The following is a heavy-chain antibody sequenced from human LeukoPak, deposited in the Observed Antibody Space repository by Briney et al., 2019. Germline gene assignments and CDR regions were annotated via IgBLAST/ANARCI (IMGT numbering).Heavy chain of an antibody. CDR2: ISSSSSYI. D-gene: IGHD2-21*02. J-gene: IGHJ4*02. CDR1: GFTFSSYS. V-gene: IGHV3-21*01. CDR3: AKDPYVVVTANQVDY. Sequence: PGGSLRLSCAASGFTFSSYSMNWVRQAPGKGLEWVSSISSSSSYIYYADSVKGRFTISRDNAKNSLYLQMNSLRAEDTAVYYCAKDPYVVVTANQVDYWGQGTLVTVSS.